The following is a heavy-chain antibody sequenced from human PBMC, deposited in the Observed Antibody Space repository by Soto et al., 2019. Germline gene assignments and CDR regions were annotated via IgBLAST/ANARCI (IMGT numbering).Heavy chain of an antibody. CDR3: ARDYGDYSPKYFQH. V-gene: IGHV3-23*01. J-gene: IGHJ1*01. CDR2: ISGSGGST. CDR1: GFTFSSYA. Sequence: GGSLRLSCAASGFTFSSYAMSWVRQAPGKGLEWVSAISGSGGSTYYADSVKGRFTIARDNSKNTLYLQMNSLRAEDTAVYYCARDYGDYSPKYFQHWGQGTLVTVSS. D-gene: IGHD4-17*01.